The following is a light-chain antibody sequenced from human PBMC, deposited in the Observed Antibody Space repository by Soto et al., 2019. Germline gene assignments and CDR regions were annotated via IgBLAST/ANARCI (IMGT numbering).Light chain of an antibody. CDR1: QSVTSSH. CDR2: GAS. Sequence: EIVLTQTPGTLSLSPGERATLSCRASQSVTSSHLAWYQQKPGQAPRLLIYGASTRATGIPDRFSGSGSDTDFSLTIRRLDPEDFAMYYCLQFSSYPLTFGGGTKVEIK. J-gene: IGKJ4*01. V-gene: IGKV3-20*01. CDR3: LQFSSYPLT.